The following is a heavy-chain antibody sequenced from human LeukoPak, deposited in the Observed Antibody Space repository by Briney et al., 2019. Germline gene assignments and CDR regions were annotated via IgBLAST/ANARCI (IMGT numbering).Heavy chain of an antibody. J-gene: IGHJ4*02. CDR3: AKDMGHEFWSGYSAPDY. CDR2: IYYSGST. D-gene: IGHD3-3*01. V-gene: IGHV4-31*03. Sequence: SETLSLTCTVSGGSISSGGYYWSWIRQHPGKGLEWIGYIYYSGSTYYNPSLKSRVTISVDTSKNQFSLKLSSVTAADTAVYYCAKDMGHEFWSGYSAPDYWGQGTLVTVSS. CDR1: GGSISSGGYY.